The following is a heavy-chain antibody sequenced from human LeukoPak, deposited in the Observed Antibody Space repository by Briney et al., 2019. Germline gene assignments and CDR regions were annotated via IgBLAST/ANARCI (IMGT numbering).Heavy chain of an antibody. CDR1: GDSVSSNTAT. CDR3: VRDNKGIAVSAAFDI. Sequence: SQTLSLTCAISGDSVSSNTATWNWIRQSPSRGLEWLGRTYYRSKGSNDYAVSVKGRIMINPDTSKNQFSLQLTSVTPEYTAVYYCVRDNKGIAVSAAFDIWGQGTMVTVSS. D-gene: IGHD6-19*01. V-gene: IGHV6-1*01. CDR2: TYYRSKGSN. J-gene: IGHJ3*02.